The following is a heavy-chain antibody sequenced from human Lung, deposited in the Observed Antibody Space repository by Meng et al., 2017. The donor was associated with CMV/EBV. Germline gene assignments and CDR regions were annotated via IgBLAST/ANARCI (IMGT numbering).Heavy chain of an antibody. D-gene: IGHD6-6*01. CDR3: ANLGGLSSSSYYYYYYGMDV. Sequence: ASXXVSXKASGYTFTGYYMHWVRQAPGQGLEWMGWINPNSGGTNYAQKFQGRVTMTRDTSISTAYMELSRLRSDDTAVYYCANLGGLSSSSYYYYYYGMDVWXQGTTVTVSS. CDR1: GYTFTGYY. V-gene: IGHV1-2*02. CDR2: INPNSGGT. J-gene: IGHJ6*02.